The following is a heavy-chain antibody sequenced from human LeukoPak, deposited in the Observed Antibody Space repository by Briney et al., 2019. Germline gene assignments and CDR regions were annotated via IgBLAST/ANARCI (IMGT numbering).Heavy chain of an antibody. Sequence: ASVKVSCKTSGYTFTGYYMHGLRQAPCQRLHWMGCINPNSGGTNYAQKFQDRVTMTGETSISTAYMELSRLTSDDTAVYYCARAPMIVVVFPPRLDYWGQGTLVTVSS. J-gene: IGHJ4*02. D-gene: IGHD3-22*01. CDR2: INPNSGGT. CDR1: GYTFTGYY. V-gene: IGHV1-2*02. CDR3: ARAPMIVVVFPPRLDY.